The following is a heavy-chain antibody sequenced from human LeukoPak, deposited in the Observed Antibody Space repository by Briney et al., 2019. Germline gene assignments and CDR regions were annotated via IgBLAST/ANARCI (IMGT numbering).Heavy chain of an antibody. V-gene: IGHV4-31*03. CDR3: ARALRGVAAAGTPNWFDP. Sequence: PSQTLPLTCTVPGGSISIGGYYWSWIRQHPGKVLEPNGDIYYSGSTYYNPSLKSRVTISVDTSKNQFSLKLSSVTAADTAVYYCARALRGVAAAGTPNWFDPWGQGTLVTVSS. J-gene: IGHJ5*02. CDR2: IYYSGST. CDR1: GGSISIGGYY. D-gene: IGHD6-13*01.